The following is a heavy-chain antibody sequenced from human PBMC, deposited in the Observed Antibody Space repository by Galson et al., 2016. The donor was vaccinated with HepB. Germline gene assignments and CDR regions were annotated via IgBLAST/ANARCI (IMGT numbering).Heavy chain of an antibody. CDR1: GFTFSNYA. D-gene: IGHD1/OR15-1a*01. V-gene: IGHV3-23*01. CDR3: PQGKFCQEQSPPYRRGRGGRFTISRDNSRNTLSLQMDSLRAEDSAIYYCAKGNIVQVPAAPYA. Sequence: SLRLSCAASGFTFSNYAMSWVRQAPGKGLEWVSSISGSGDTTYDADAVRGRFTISRDNSRNTLSLQMDTLRAGESAVNSLPQGKFCQEQSPPYRRGRGGRFTISRDNSRNTLSLQMDSLRAEDSAIYYCAKGNIVQVPAAPYAWGQGALVTVSS. CDR2: ISGSGDTT. J-gene: IGHJ5*02.